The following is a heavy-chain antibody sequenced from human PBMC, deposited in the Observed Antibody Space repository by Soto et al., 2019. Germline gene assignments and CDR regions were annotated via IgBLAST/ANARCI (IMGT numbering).Heavy chain of an antibody. CDR1: GYPFTSYD. CDR3: ARDYYYGSAAWGYNWFGP. V-gene: IGHV1-8*01. J-gene: IGHJ5*02. Sequence: GSVKVSFKASGYPFTSYDINLVRQATGQGLEWMGWMNPNSGNTGYAQKFQGRVTMTRNTSISTAYMELSSLRSEDTAVYYCARDYYYGSAAWGYNWFGPWGQGTMVTVSS. D-gene: IGHD3-10*01. CDR2: MNPNSGNT.